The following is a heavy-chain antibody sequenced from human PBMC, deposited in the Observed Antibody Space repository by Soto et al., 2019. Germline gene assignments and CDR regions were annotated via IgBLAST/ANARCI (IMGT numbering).Heavy chain of an antibody. CDR3: ARPIINSHRYCSGGSCYSRVLPVGGNNYYMDA. D-gene: IGHD2-15*01. J-gene: IGHJ6*03. CDR2: INHSGST. Sequence: SETLSLTCAVYGGSFSGYYWSWIRQPPGKGLEWIGEINHSGSTNYNPSLKSRVTISVDTSKNQFSLKLSSVTAADTAVYYCARPIINSHRYCSGGSCYSRVLPVGGNNYYMDARGKGTTVPVSS. V-gene: IGHV4-34*01. CDR1: GGSFSGYY.